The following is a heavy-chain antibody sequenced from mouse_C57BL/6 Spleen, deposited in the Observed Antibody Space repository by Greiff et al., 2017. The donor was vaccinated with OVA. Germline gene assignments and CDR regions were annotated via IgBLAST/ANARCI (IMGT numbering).Heavy chain of an antibody. Sequence: EVQLQQSGAELVRPGASVKLSCTASGFNIKDYYMHWVKQRPEQGLEWIGRLDPEDGDTEYAPKFQGKATMTADTSSNTAYLQLSSLTSEDTAVYYCTTRGSSPPFDYWGQGTTLTVSS. J-gene: IGHJ2*01. CDR2: LDPEDGDT. CDR1: GFNIKDYY. V-gene: IGHV14-1*01. D-gene: IGHD1-1*01. CDR3: TTRGSSPPFDY.